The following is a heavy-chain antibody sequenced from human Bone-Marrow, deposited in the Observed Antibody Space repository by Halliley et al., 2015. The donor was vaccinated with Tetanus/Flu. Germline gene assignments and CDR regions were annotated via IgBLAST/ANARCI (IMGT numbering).Heavy chain of an antibody. Sequence: SLRLSCAASGFIFNNYWMSWVRQAPGKGLEWVATIKQDGSEKYYVDSVEGRFIISRDNAKNSLYLQMNSLRAEDTAVYYCARDYGDYSYDYYGMDVWGQGTTVTVSS. D-gene: IGHD4-17*01. V-gene: IGHV3-7*01. CDR1: GFIFNNYW. J-gene: IGHJ6*02. CDR2: IKQDGSEK. CDR3: ARDYGDYSYDYYGMDV.